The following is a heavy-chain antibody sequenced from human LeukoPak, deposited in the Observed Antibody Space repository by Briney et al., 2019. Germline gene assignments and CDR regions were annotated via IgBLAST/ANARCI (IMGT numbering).Heavy chain of an antibody. Sequence: SETLSLTCAVYGGSFSGYYWSWIRQPPGKGLEWIGEINHSGSTNYNPSLKSRVTISVDTSKNQFSLKLSSVTAADTAVYYCALGREVARNLYWGQGTLVTVSS. CDR2: INHSGST. D-gene: IGHD5-12*01. CDR3: ALGREVARNLY. V-gene: IGHV4-34*01. CDR1: GGSFSGYY. J-gene: IGHJ4*02.